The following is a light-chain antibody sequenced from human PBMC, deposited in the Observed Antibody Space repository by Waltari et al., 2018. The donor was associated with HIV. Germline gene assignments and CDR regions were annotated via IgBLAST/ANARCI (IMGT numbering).Light chain of an antibody. CDR1: KLGDEF. V-gene: IGLV3-1*01. CDR2: QDM. J-gene: IGLJ2*01. CDR3: QTWDNDIAV. Sequence: SYELTQPPSMSVSPGQTASITCSGDKLGDEFVYWYQQRPGQSPVMVIYQDMERPSGIPERFSGSNSGNTATLTISGTQATDEADYYCQTWDNDIAVFGGGTKLTVL.